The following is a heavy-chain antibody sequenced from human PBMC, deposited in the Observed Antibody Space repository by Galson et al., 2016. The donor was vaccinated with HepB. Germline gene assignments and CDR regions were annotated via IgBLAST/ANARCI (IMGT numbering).Heavy chain of an antibody. V-gene: IGHV3-23*01. CDR1: GFSFSSYA. CDR3: AKEGTIFGAVPYGMDV. Sequence: SLRLSCAASGFSFSSYAMSWVRQAPGKGLEWVSTISGNGGSTYYADSVKGRFTISRDNSKNTLYLQMNSLRAEDTAVYYCAKEGTIFGAVPYGMDVWGQGTTFTVSS. CDR2: ISGNGGST. J-gene: IGHJ6*02. D-gene: IGHD3-3*01.